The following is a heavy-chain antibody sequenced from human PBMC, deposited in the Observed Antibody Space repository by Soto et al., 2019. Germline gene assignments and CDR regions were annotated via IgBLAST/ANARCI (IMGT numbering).Heavy chain of an antibody. CDR2: INHSGST. Sequence: ASETLSLTCAVYGGSFSVYYWSWIRQPPGKGLEWIGEINHSGSTNYNPSLKSRVTISVDTSKNQFSLKLSPVTAADTAVYYCARLGRDSSGWAEYYYYYGMDVWGQGTTVTVSS. CDR3: ARLGRDSSGWAEYYYYYGMDV. CDR1: GGSFSVYY. J-gene: IGHJ6*02. V-gene: IGHV4-34*01. D-gene: IGHD6-19*01.